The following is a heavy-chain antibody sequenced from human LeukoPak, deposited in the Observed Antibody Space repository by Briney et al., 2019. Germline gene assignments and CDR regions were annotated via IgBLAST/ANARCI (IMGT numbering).Heavy chain of an antibody. CDR1: GFTFSDYY. CDR2: ISSSGSTI. CDR3: EMDLLGAYGMDV. J-gene: IGHJ6*02. D-gene: IGHD3-16*01. Sequence: KPGGSLRLSCAASGFTFSDYYMSWLRQAPGKGLEWVSYISSSGSTIYYADSVKGRFTISRDNAKNSLYLQMNSLRAEDTAVYYCEMDLLGAYGMDVWGQGTTVTVSS. V-gene: IGHV3-11*01.